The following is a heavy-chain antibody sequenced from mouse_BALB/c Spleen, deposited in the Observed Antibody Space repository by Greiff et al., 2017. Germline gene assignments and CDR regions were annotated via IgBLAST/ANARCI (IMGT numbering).Heavy chain of an antibody. V-gene: IGHV1-77*01. CDR2: IYPGSGNT. CDR3: AVHYYGSSPY. Sequence: QVQLQQSGAELARPGASVKLSCKASGYTFTDYYINWVKQRTGQGLEWIGEIYPGSGNTYYNEKFKGKATLTADKSSSTAYMQLSSLTSEDSAVYFCAVHYYGSSPYWGQGTLVTVSA. D-gene: IGHD1-1*01. CDR1: GYTFTDYY. J-gene: IGHJ3*01.